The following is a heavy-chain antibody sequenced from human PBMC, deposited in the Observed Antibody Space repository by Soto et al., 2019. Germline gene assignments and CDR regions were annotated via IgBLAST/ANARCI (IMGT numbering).Heavy chain of an antibody. D-gene: IGHD3-9*01. V-gene: IGHV5-10-1*01. CDR1: GYSFTSYW. Sequence: HGESLKISCKGSGYSFTSYWISWVRQMPGKGLEWMGRIDPSDSYTNYSPSFQGHVTISADKSISTAYLQWSSLKASDTAMYYCARVLRYFAWLTGPLDAFDIWGQGTMVTVSS. CDR3: ARVLRYFAWLTGPLDAFDI. J-gene: IGHJ3*02. CDR2: IDPSDSYT.